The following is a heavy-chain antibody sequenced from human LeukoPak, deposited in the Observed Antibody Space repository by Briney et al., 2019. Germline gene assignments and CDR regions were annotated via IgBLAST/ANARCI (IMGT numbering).Heavy chain of an antibody. CDR1: GGSISSYY. CDR2: IYYSGST. D-gene: IGHD6-13*01. Sequence: PSETLSLTCAVSGGSISSYYWSWIRRPPGKGPEWIGYIYYSGSTNYNPSLKSRVTISVDTSKNQFSLKLSSVTAADTAVYYCARGMQQLYHFDSWGRGTLVTVSS. V-gene: IGHV4-59*01. CDR3: ARGMQQLYHFDS. J-gene: IGHJ4*02.